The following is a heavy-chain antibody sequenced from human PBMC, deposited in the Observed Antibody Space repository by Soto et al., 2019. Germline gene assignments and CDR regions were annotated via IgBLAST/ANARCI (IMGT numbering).Heavy chain of an antibody. CDR1: GFTVSNNS. CDR2: IYSGGDR. Sequence: EVQLVESGGGLVQSGGSLRLSCAASGFTVSNNSMSWVRQAPGKGLEWVSRIYSGGDRHYADSLRGRFTISRDSSKNTLYLQMNRLRAEDTAVYYCATSPVAGTFGGQGTVVTVSS. CDR3: ATSPVAGTF. J-gene: IGHJ4*02. D-gene: IGHD6-19*01. V-gene: IGHV3-66*01.